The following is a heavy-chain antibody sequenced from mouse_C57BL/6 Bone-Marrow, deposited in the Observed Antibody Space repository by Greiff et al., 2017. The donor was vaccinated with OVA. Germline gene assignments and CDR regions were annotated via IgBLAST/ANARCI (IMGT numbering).Heavy chain of an antibody. Sequence: VKLMESGAELVRPGASVKLSCKASGYTFTDYYINWVKQRPGQGLEWIARIYPGSGNTYYNEKFKGKATLTAEKSSSTAYMQLSSLTSEDSAVYFCAREGYYGSRYFDVWGTGTTVTVSS. CDR2: IYPGSGNT. CDR1: GYTFTDYY. D-gene: IGHD1-1*01. CDR3: AREGYYGSRYFDV. V-gene: IGHV1-76*01. J-gene: IGHJ1*03.